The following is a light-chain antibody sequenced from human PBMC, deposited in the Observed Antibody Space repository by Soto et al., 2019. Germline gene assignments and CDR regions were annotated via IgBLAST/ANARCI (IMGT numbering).Light chain of an antibody. CDR2: EVT. J-gene: IGLJ1*01. CDR1: SSDVGSYNL. V-gene: IGLV2-14*02. CDR3: SSYASSSSYV. Sequence: QSALTQPASVSGSPGQSITISCTGTSSDVGSYNLVSWYQQRPGKAPKLMIYEVTTRPSGVSNRFSGSKSGNTASLTISGLQAEDEADYYCSSYASSSSYVFGTGTKVTVL.